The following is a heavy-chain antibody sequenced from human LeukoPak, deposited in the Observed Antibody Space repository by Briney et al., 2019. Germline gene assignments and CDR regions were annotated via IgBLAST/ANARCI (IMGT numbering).Heavy chain of an antibody. CDR1: GYTFTSYD. J-gene: IGHJ4*02. CDR3: ATAPYSSSWYGFDY. V-gene: IGHV1-8*01. Sequence: ASVKVSCKASGYTFTSYDINWVRQATGQGLEWMGWMNPNSGNTGYAQKLQGRVTMTRNTSISTAYMELSSLRSEDTAVYYCATAPYSSSWYGFDYWGQGTLVTVSS. D-gene: IGHD6-13*01. CDR2: MNPNSGNT.